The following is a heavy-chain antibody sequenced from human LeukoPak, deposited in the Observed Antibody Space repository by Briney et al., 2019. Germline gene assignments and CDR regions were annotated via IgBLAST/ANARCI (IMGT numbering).Heavy chain of an antibody. CDR1: GFTFSSYG. Sequence: GGSLRLSCAASGFTFSSYGMHWVRQAPGKGLEWVAVIWYDGSNKYYADSVKGRFTISRDNSKNTLYLQMNSLRAEDTAVYYCARDGALWFGEFSRVDVWGQGTTVTISS. J-gene: IGHJ6*02. V-gene: IGHV3-33*01. CDR2: IWYDGSNK. CDR3: ARDGALWFGEFSRVDV. D-gene: IGHD3-10*01.